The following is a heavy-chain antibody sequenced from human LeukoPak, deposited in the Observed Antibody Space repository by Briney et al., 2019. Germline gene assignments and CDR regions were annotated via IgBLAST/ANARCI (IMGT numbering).Heavy chain of an antibody. J-gene: IGHJ4*02. Sequence: ASVKVSCKASGYTFTSYYMHWVRQAPGQGLEWMGIINPSGGSTSYAQKFQGRVTMTKDTSTSTVYMELSSLRSEDTAVYYCARDHYYGSGSYSPGYWGQGTLVTVSS. V-gene: IGHV1-46*01. CDR3: ARDHYYGSGSYSPGY. D-gene: IGHD3-10*01. CDR1: GYTFTSYY. CDR2: INPSGGST.